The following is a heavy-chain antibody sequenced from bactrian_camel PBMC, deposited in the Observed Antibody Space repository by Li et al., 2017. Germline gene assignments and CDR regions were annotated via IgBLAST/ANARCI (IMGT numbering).Heavy chain of an antibody. Sequence: DVQLVESGGGSAESGGSLRLSCAGAISSFRTSRYCMAWFRQTPGKEREAIATEDINDRTTYARSVKGRFTISRSNAKNTLALQMNNLTSEDTDVYYCVTDRRPHCTINYWQRTSPPHWGQGTQVTVS. D-gene: IGHD1*01. J-gene: IGHJ4*01. V-gene: IGHV3S67*01. CDR3: VTDRRPHCTINYWQRTSPPH. CDR2: EDINDRT. CDR1: ISSFRTSRYC.